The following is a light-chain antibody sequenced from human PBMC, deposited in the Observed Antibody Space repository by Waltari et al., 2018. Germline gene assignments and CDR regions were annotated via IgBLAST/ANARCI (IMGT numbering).Light chain of an antibody. CDR3: HHYYIPPLT. CDR1: QSLFSSSHSKTY. V-gene: IGKV4-1*01. Sequence: DIVMTQSPDSLAVSLGERATINCKSSQSLFSSSHSKTYIAWYQYKPGQPPKLLIYWASIRASGVPDRFSGSGSGTDFTLTISSLQAEDVAVYYCHHYYIPPLTFGQGTRLEI. J-gene: IGKJ5*01. CDR2: WAS.